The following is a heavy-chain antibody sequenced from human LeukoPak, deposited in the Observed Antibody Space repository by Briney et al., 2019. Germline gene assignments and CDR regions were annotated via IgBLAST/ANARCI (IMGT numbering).Heavy chain of an antibody. D-gene: IGHD3-22*01. CDR2: ISSSSSYI. CDR1: GFTFSSYS. CDR3: ARDGGGYYDSSGEWGDY. Sequence: GGSLRLSCAASGFTFSSYSMNWVRQAPGKGLEWVSSISSSSSYIYYADSVKGRFTISRDNAKNSLYLQMNSLRAEDTAVYYCARDGGGYYDSSGEWGDYWGQGTMVTVSS. V-gene: IGHV3-21*01. J-gene: IGHJ4*02.